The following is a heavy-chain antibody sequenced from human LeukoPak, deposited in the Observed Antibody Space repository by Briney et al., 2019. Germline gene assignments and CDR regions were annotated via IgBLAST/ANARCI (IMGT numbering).Heavy chain of an antibody. CDR1: GFTFGSFS. D-gene: IGHD3-16*01. Sequence: NPGGSLRLSCAASGFTFGSFSMTWVRQAPGKGLEWVSTISSSGSGTYIYYADSVKGRFTISRDNAKNSLYLQMNSLRAEDTAVYYCARVWGERGSDYFEHWGQGTLVTVSS. V-gene: IGHV3-21*01. CDR2: ISSSGSGTYI. J-gene: IGHJ4*02. CDR3: ARVWGERGSDYFEH.